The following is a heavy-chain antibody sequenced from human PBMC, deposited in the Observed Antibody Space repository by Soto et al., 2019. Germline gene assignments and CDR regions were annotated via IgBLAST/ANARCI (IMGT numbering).Heavy chain of an antibody. CDR1: GGSISSGGYY. CDR2: IYYTGMT. CDR3: ARLGSSTWAEGIDT. V-gene: IGHV4-31*03. D-gene: IGHD2-2*01. Sequence: QVQLQEAGPGLVKPSQTLSLSCNVSGGSISSGGYYWSWIRQYPGEGLEWIGHIYYTGMTFYNPSRESRPTISVATSSTQFSLTLSSVTAADTAVYYCARLGSSTWAEGIDTWGQGTPVTVSS. J-gene: IGHJ5*02.